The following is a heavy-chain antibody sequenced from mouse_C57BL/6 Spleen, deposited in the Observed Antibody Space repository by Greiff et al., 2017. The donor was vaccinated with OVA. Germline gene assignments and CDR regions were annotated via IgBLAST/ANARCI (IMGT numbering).Heavy chain of an antibody. V-gene: IGHV1-64*01. CDR2: IHPNSGST. CDR3: ARWDERGFDY. Sequence: VQLQQSGAELVKPGASVKLSCKASGYTFTSYWMHWVKQRPGQGLEWIGMIHPNSGSTNYNEKFKSKATLTVDKSSSTAYMQLSSLTSEDSAVYYCARWDERGFDYWGQGTTLTVSS. J-gene: IGHJ2*01. CDR1: GYTFTSYW. D-gene: IGHD4-1*01.